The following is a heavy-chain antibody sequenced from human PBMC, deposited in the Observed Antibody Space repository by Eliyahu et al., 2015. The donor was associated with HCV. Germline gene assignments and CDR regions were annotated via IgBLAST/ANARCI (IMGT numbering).Heavy chain of an antibody. CDR2: IYYSGXT. D-gene: IGHD2-21*02. CDR1: GGSISSSXYY. CDR3: ARHFTFYYCGGDCYGSAWFDP. Sequence: QLQLQESGPGLVKPSETLSLTCPVSGGSISSSXYYWGXTRXPPGKGLEWIGGIYYSGXTYYNPSLKSRVTISVDTSKNQFSLKLSSVTAADTAVYYCARHFTFYYCGGDCYGSAWFDPWGQGTLVTVSS. J-gene: IGHJ5*02. V-gene: IGHV4-39*01.